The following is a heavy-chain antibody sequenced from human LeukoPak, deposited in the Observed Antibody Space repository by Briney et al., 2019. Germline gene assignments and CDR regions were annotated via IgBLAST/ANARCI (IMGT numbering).Heavy chain of an antibody. CDR3: ARHFTGPGTYTPYFGMDV. CDR1: GGSIRSYY. Sequence: SETLSLICTVSGGSIRSYYCSWIREPPGRGLEWGGYVYYSGSTSYNPSLNSRVPISVDASKNQFPLKLRSVTAADTAVYYCARHFTGPGTYTPYFGMDVWRQGTTVTVSS. V-gene: IGHV4-59*08. D-gene: IGHD3-16*01. J-gene: IGHJ6*02. CDR2: VYYSGST.